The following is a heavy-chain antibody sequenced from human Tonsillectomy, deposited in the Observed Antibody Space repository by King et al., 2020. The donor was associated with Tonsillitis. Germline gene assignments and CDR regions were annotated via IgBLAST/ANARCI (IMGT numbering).Heavy chain of an antibody. D-gene: IGHD5-24*01. V-gene: IGHV3-49*03. CDR2: IRSKRLGETT. Sequence: VQLVESGGGLVQPGRSLRLSCAGSGFTFGDYAMSWFRQAPGKGLEGVGFIRSKRLGETTDYAASAKGRFTITRDDSTSIAYLQMNSLKFEDTAVYYCTVRSTWLQFGYWGQGTLVTVSS. CDR1: GFTFGDYA. J-gene: IGHJ4*02. CDR3: TVRSTWLQFGY.